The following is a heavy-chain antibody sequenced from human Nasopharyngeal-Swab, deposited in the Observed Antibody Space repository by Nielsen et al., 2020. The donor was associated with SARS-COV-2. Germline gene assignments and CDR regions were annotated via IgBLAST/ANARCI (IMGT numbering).Heavy chain of an antibody. CDR2: ISYDGSNK. V-gene: IGHV3-30-3*01. CDR3: ARVEAGGEWELRPYYYYYMDV. D-gene: IGHD1-26*01. J-gene: IGHJ6*03. Sequence: WIRQPPGKGLAWVAVISYDGSNKYYADSVKGRFTISRDNSKNTLYLQMNSLRAEDTAVYYCARVEAGGEWELRPYYYYYMDVWGKGTTVTVSS.